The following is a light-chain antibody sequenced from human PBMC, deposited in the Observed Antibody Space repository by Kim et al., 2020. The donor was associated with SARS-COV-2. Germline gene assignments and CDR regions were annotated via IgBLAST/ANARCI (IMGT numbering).Light chain of an antibody. Sequence: APVGDRATITCRASQGISSYLAWYQHKPGKVPRLLIYAASTRESGIPARFSGSGSGTDFTLTISSLEPEDFAAYYCQQYTSSPLTFGGGTKVDIK. CDR3: QQYTSSPLT. CDR1: QGISSY. CDR2: AAS. V-gene: IGKV1-27*01. J-gene: IGKJ4*01.